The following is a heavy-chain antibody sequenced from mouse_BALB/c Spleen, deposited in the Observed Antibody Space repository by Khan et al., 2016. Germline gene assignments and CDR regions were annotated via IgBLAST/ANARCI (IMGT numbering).Heavy chain of an antibody. Sequence: EVELVESGGGLVKPGGSLKLSCAASGFTFSDYYMYWVRQTPEKRLEWVATISDGGSYTYYPDSVTGRFTISRDNAKNNLYLQMSSLKSEDTAMYYCARDGNYWFAYWGQGTLVTVSA. CDR3: ARDGNYWFAY. CDR1: GFTFSDYY. D-gene: IGHD2-1*01. V-gene: IGHV5-4*02. J-gene: IGHJ3*01. CDR2: ISDGGSYT.